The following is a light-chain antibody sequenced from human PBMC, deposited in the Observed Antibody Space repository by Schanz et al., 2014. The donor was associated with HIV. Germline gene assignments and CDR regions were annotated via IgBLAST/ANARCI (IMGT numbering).Light chain of an antibody. J-gene: IGKJ4*01. CDR1: QNVSSNY. Sequence: EIVLTQSPGTLSLSPGEGATLSCRASQNVSSNYLAWYQQKPGQAPRLLIYGASSRATGIPDRFSGSGSGTDFTLTISRLEPEDFAVYYCQYFGNSGGTFGGGTKVEIK. CDR3: QYFGNSGGT. CDR2: GAS. V-gene: IGKV3-20*01.